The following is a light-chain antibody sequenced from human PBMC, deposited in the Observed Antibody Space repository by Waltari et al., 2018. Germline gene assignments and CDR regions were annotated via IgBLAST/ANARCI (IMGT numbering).Light chain of an antibody. V-gene: IGLV2-11*01. Sequence: QSALTQPRSVSGSPGQSVTISCTGTSSDVGGYNYVSWYQQHPGKAPKLMIYDVSKRPAGVPDRFSGSKSGNTASLTISGLQAEDEADYYCCSYAGSYGVFGTVTKVTVL. CDR2: DVS. CDR1: SSDVGGYNY. CDR3: CSYAGSYGV. J-gene: IGLJ1*01.